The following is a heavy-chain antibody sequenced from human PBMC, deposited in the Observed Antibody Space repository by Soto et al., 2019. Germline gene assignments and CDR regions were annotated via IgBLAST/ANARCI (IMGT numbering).Heavy chain of an antibody. J-gene: IGHJ6*02. Sequence: QVQLVQSGAEVKKPGSSVKVSCKASGGTFSSYAISWVRQAPGQGLEWMGGIIPIFGTANYAQKFQGRVTITADESTSTAYMELSSLRSEDSAVYYCAREGGSGNYRYYAMDVWGQGTTVTVSS. CDR1: GGTFSSYA. CDR3: AREGGSGNYRYYAMDV. V-gene: IGHV1-69*12. CDR2: IIPIFGTA. D-gene: IGHD3-10*01.